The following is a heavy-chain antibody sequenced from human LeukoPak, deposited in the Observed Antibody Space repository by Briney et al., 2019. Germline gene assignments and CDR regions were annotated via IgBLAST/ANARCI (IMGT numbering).Heavy chain of an antibody. Sequence: GGSLRLSCAASGFTFSSYAMSWVRQAPGKGLEWVSAISGSGGSTYYADSVKGRFTISRDNSKNTLYLQMNSLRAEDTAVYYCAKDFTVVVTAIVEYWGQGTLVTVSS. CDR3: AKDFTVVVTAIVEY. V-gene: IGHV3-23*01. CDR2: ISGSGGST. CDR1: GFTFSSYA. D-gene: IGHD2-21*02. J-gene: IGHJ4*02.